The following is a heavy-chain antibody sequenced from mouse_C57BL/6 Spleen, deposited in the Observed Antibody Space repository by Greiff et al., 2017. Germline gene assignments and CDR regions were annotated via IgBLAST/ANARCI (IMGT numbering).Heavy chain of an antibody. CDR3: ARAYGSSYGYAMDY. CDR2: INPNNGGT. D-gene: IGHD1-1*01. CDR1: GYTFTDYN. Sequence: VQLQQSGPELVKPGASVKIPCKASGYTFTDYNMDWVKQSHGKSLEWIGDINPNNGGTIYNQKFKGKATLTVDKSSSTAYMELRSLTSEDTAVYYCARAYGSSYGYAMDYWGQGTSVTVSS. J-gene: IGHJ4*01. V-gene: IGHV1-18*01.